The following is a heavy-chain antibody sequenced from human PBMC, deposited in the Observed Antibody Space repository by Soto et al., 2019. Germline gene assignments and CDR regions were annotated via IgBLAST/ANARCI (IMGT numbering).Heavy chain of an antibody. Sequence: QITLKESGPTLVKPTQTLTLTCTFSGFSLNTGGLGVGWIRQPPGKALEWLALIYWDGDKRYSPPLKSRLSTTKDTPNSRVVLTMTNMDLVAQATYYCPHGGGGGDCPRSTSPHYYEGRAVGGQGTTVPVSS. CDR2: IYWDGDK. J-gene: IGHJ6*02. V-gene: IGHV2-5*02. D-gene: IGHD2-21*02. CDR1: GFSLNTGGLG. CDR3: PHGGGGGDCPRSTSPHYYEGRAV.